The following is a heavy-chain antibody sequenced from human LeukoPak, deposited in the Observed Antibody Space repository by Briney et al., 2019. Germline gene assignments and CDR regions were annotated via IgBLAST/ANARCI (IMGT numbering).Heavy chain of an antibody. D-gene: IGHD1-26*01. CDR2: ISGSGGTT. CDR1: GFTFSSYG. Sequence: GGSLRLSCAASGFTFSSYGMSWVRQAPGKGLEWVSGISGSGGTTYYADSAKGRFTISRDNSKNTLYLQMNSLRAEDTAVYYCATSGSHNYWGQGTLVTVSS. J-gene: IGHJ4*02. CDR3: ATSGSHNY. V-gene: IGHV3-23*01.